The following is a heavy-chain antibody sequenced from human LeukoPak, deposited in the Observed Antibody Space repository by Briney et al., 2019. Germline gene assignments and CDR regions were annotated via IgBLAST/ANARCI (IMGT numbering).Heavy chain of an antibody. Sequence: GGSLRLSCAASGFTFSSYGMHWVRQAPGKGLEWVAFIRYDGSNKYYADSVKGRFTISRDNSKNTLYLQMNSLRAEDTAVYYCARDGYYYDSSGYYAPKTYYYYYMDVWGKGTTVTVSS. D-gene: IGHD3-22*01. CDR3: ARDGYYYDSSGYYAPKTYYYYYMDV. CDR1: GFTFSSYG. CDR2: IRYDGSNK. V-gene: IGHV3-30*02. J-gene: IGHJ6*03.